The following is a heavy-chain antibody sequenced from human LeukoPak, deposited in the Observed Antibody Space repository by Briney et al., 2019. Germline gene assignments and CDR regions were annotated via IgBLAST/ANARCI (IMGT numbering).Heavy chain of an antibody. Sequence: TGGSLRLSCGASGFTFDDYWMSWVRQAPGQGLEWVANINQDGSEKYYLDSAKGRFTISRDNAKNSLYLQMNSLRAEDTAVYYCARDRGADTGWYFDYWGQGTLVTVSS. CDR1: GFTFDDYW. CDR3: ARDRGADTGWYFDY. V-gene: IGHV3-7*01. CDR2: INQDGSEK. D-gene: IGHD6-19*01. J-gene: IGHJ4*02.